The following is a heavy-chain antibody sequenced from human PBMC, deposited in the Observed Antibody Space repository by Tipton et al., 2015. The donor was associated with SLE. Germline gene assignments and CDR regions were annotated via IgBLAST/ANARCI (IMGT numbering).Heavy chain of an antibody. J-gene: IGHJ3*02. D-gene: IGHD3-22*01. Sequence: SLRLSCAAPGFTVSSNYMSWVRQAPGKGLEWVSVIYSGGSTYYADSVKGRFTISRDNSKNTLYLQMNSLRAEDTAVYYCARVPTYYYDSSGYYHIWGQGTMVTVSS. CDR2: IYSGGST. V-gene: IGHV3-66*02. CDR3: ARVPTYYYDSSGYYHI. CDR1: GFTVSSNY.